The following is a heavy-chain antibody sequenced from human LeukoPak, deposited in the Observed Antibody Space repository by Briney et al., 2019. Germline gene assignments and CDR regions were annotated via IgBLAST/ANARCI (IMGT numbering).Heavy chain of an antibody. Sequence: HPGGSLRLSCAASGFTFGDYAMSWVRQAPGKGLEWVSAISGSGTSTWYADSAKGRFTISRDNYKNTVLLQMDSLRVEDTTVFYCAKGSSSVRPYYFDHWGRGILVTVSS. CDR3: AKGSSSVRPYYFDH. CDR2: ISGSGTST. J-gene: IGHJ4*02. D-gene: IGHD6-6*01. V-gene: IGHV3-23*01. CDR1: GFTFGDYA.